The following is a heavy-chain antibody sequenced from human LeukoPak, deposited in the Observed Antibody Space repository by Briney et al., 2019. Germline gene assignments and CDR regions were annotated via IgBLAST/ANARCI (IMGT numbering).Heavy chain of an antibody. D-gene: IGHD3-3*01. CDR2: ISISSTYT. CDR1: GFTLNDYY. Sequence: GGSLRLSCAASGFTLNDYYLTWIRQAPGKGLEWISYISISSTYTHYADSVKGRFTISRDNAKNSLYLQMNSLRAEDTAVYYCARDVLRFLEWPTGIGYWGQGTLITVSS. J-gene: IGHJ4*02. V-gene: IGHV3-11*06. CDR3: ARDVLRFLEWPTGIGY.